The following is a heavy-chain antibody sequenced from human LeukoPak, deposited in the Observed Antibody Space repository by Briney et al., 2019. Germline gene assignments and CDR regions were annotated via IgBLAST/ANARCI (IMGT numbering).Heavy chain of an antibody. CDR2: ITGGGDTT. D-gene: IGHD3-9*01. V-gene: IGHV3-23*01. Sequence: GGSLRLSCAASGFTFSSYAMTWVRQAPGKGLEWVSAITGGGDTTYYADSVKGRFNTSRDNSKNTLYLQMNNLRAEDTAIYYCAKAANYDILTGYYLDYWGQGTLVTVSS. CDR1: GFTFSSYA. J-gene: IGHJ4*02. CDR3: AKAANYDILTGYYLDY.